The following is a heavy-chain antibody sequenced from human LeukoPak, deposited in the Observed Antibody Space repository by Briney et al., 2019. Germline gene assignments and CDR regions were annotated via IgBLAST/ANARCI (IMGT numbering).Heavy chain of an antibody. CDR3: AREVAARPSWFDP. V-gene: IGHV4-39*07. Sequence: SETLSLTCTVSGGSISSSSYYWGWIRQPPGKGLEWIGSIYYSGSTNYNPSLKSRVTISVDTSKNQFSLKLSSVTAADTAVYYCAREVAARPSWFDPWGQGTLVTVSS. CDR2: IYYSGST. J-gene: IGHJ5*02. CDR1: GGSISSSSYY. D-gene: IGHD6-6*01.